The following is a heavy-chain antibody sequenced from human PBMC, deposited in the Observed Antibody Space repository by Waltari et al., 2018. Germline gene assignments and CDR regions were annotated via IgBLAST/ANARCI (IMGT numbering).Heavy chain of an antibody. CDR2: IAYSGNT. V-gene: IGHV4-31*03. CDR3: ARCITARTLGYWFDP. D-gene: IGHD6-6*01. Sequence: QVQLQESGPGLVKPSQTLSLTCTGSGGSIISYGYYWSWSRQDPGKGLEWIAYIAYSGNTYYNPSLKSRITISVDTSKNQFSLKLSSVTAADTAVYYCARCITARTLGYWFDPWGQGTLVTVSS. J-gene: IGHJ5*02. CDR1: GGSIISYGYY.